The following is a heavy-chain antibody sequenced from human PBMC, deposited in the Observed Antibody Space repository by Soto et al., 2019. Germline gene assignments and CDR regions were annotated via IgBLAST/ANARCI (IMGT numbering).Heavy chain of an antibody. CDR2: ITPGGDAT. V-gene: IGHV3-48*01. CDR3: VRDHLYALDI. J-gene: IGHJ3*02. Sequence: EVQLVESGGGLVQPGGSLRLSCAASGFTFSSYRMNWVRQAPGKGLEWVSYITPGGDATYYADSVKGRFTVSRDNAKNSLLFQMNSLRVEDTAVYYCVRDHLYALDIWGQGTMVTVSS. CDR1: GFTFSSYR.